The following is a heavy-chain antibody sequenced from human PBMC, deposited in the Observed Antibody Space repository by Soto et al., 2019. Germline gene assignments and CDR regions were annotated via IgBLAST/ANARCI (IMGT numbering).Heavy chain of an antibody. CDR1: GFSFSSYA. Sequence: GGSLRLSCAASGFSFSSYAMSWVRQAPGKGLEWVSTISGSTGGTFYADFVKGRFTISRDNSKNTLYLQMNSLRAEDTAIYYCAKRAGDSYYFDYWGQGTLVTVSS. D-gene: IGHD7-27*01. V-gene: IGHV3-23*01. CDR3: AKRAGDSYYFDY. J-gene: IGHJ4*02. CDR2: ISGSTGGT.